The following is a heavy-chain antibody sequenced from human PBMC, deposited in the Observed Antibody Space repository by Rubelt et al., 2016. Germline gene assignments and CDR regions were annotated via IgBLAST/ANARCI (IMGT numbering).Heavy chain of an antibody. Sequence: QVQLVQSGAEVKKPGASVKVSCKASGYTFTSYGISWVRQAPGQGLEWMGWISAYNGNPNYAQKLQGRVTRTTDTATSTAYMELRSLRSDDTAVYYCARDLPPFRRYNWNFPLDYWGQGTLVTVSS. J-gene: IGHJ4*02. CDR1: GYTFTSYG. V-gene: IGHV1-18*01. D-gene: IGHD1-7*01. CDR2: ISAYNGNP. CDR3: ARDLPPFRRYNWNFPLDY.